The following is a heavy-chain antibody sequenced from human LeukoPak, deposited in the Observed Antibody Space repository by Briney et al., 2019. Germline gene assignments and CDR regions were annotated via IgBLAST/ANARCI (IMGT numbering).Heavy chain of an antibody. V-gene: IGHV4-59*01. CDR2: MYYSGAA. D-gene: IGHD2-21*02. CDR1: GGSISNYF. CDR3: ARVAATTASENPFYFYGLDV. J-gene: IGHJ6*02. Sequence: PSETLSLTCTVSGGSISNYFWHWIRLSPGKGLEWIGYMYYSGAANYNPSFRSRVTISRGPSDTQFSLTLNSMTAADTGIYYCARVAATTASENPFYFYGLDVWGQGTTVTVSS.